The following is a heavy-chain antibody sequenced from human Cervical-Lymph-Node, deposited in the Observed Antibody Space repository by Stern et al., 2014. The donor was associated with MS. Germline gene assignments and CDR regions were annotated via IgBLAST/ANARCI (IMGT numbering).Heavy chain of an antibody. J-gene: IGHJ4*02. CDR3: AKDIETRDSTTAIDN. CDR2: ISWNNGSK. D-gene: IGHD2-21*02. V-gene: IGHV3-9*01. Sequence: EVQLVESGGGLVQPGGSLRLSCAASGFTFHDYSMHWVRQGPGKGLEWVSGISWNNGSKGYADSVWGRFTISRDNAKNSLYLQMNSLRAEDTALYYCAKDIETRDSTTAIDNWGQGTLVTVSS. CDR1: GFTFHDYS.